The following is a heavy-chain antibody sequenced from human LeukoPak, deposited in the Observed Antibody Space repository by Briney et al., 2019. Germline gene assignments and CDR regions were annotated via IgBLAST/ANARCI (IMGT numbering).Heavy chain of an antibody. CDR2: INPNSGGT. J-gene: IGHJ4*02. D-gene: IGHD1-26*01. V-gene: IGHV1-2*02. Sequence: ASVKVSCKASGYTFTGYYMHWVRQAPGQGLEWMGWINPNSGGTNYAQKFQGRVTMTGDTSISTAYMELSRLRSDDTAAYYCARPRAIVGTIDYWGQGTLVTVSS. CDR3: ARPRAIVGTIDY. CDR1: GYTFTGYY.